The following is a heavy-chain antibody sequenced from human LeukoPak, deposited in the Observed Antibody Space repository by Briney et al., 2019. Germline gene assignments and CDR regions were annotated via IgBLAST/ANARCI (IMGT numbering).Heavy chain of an antibody. Sequence: SETLSLTCTVSGGSISSSSYYWGWIRQPPGKGLEWIGSIYYSGSTYYNPCLKTRVTISVDTSKNQFSLKLSSVTAADTAVYYCARHMDIVVVPAAMDYWGQGTLVTVSS. V-gene: IGHV4-39*01. CDR3: ARHMDIVVVPAAMDY. D-gene: IGHD2-2*03. J-gene: IGHJ4*02. CDR2: IYYSGST. CDR1: GGSISSSSYY.